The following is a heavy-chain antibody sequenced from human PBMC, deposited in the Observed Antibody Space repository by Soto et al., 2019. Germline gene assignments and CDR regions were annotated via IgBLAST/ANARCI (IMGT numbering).Heavy chain of an antibody. Sequence: GGSLRLSCAASGFTFSSYGMHWVRQAPGKGLEWVAVISYDGSNKYYADSVKGRFTISRDNSKNTLYLQMNSLRAEDTAVYYCAKDRGYRNKVGLDYWGQGTLVTVSS. CDR2: ISYDGSNK. CDR3: AKDRGYRNKVGLDY. CDR1: GFTFSSYG. J-gene: IGHJ4*02. D-gene: IGHD5-18*01. V-gene: IGHV3-30*18.